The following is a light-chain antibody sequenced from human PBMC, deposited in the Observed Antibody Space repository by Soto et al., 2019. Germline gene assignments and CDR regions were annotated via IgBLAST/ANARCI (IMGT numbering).Light chain of an antibody. CDR2: DAS. J-gene: IGKJ1*01. Sequence: DIQMNQYKSSLSASVGDRVMITCRASQRIPTYVNWSTPKPGKAPKRLIYDASSLQIGVQSRFGVIGSGTHFTLPIRSLQPEEFATDDCQQSYSTPTFCQSTKVHIK. CDR3: QQSYSTPT. CDR1: QRIPTY. V-gene: IGKV1-39*01.